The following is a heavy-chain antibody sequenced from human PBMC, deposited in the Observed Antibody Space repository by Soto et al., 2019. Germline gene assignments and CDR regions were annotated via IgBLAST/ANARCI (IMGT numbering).Heavy chain of an antibody. V-gene: IGHV1-18*04. Sequence: ASVKVSCKASGYTFTSCGISWVRQAPGQGLEWMGWISAYNGNTNYAQKLQGRVTMTTDTSTSTAYMELRSLRSDDTAVYYCARDYDFWSGYLTFDPWGQGTLVTVSS. CDR1: GYTFTSCG. J-gene: IGHJ5*02. D-gene: IGHD3-3*01. CDR2: ISAYNGNT. CDR3: ARDYDFWSGYLTFDP.